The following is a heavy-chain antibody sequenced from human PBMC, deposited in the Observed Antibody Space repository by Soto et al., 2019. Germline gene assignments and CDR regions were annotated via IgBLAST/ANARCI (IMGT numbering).Heavy chain of an antibody. CDR3: SPDDGRI. V-gene: IGHV3-15*01. CDR2: IKSKTNGGTT. J-gene: IGHJ4*02. Sequence: EVQLVETGGGLVKPGGSLRLSCAASGLSFSNAWMGWVRQAPGQGLEWVGHIKSKTNGGTTEYAAPVKGRFTISRDDSKNKVYLELNRLKADDQAVYYCSPDDGRIWGQGTLVTVSS. CDR1: GLSFSNAW.